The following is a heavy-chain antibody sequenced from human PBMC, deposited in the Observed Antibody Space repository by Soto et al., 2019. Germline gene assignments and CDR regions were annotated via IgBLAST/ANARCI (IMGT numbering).Heavy chain of an antibody. CDR3: AKSNWFDP. CDR2: IDSDGSST. Sequence: EVQLVESGGGLVQPGGSLRLSCAASGFTFSDYWMNWVRQAPGKGLVWVSRIDSDGSSTSYADSVKGRFTTSRDNTKNTLYLQMNSLRAEDTAVYYCAKSNWFDPWGQGTLVTVSS. CDR1: GFTFSDYW. V-gene: IGHV3-74*01. J-gene: IGHJ5*02.